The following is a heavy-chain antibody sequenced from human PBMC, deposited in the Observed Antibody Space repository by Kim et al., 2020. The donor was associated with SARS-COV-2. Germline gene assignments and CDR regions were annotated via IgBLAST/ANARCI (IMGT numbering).Heavy chain of an antibody. CDR1: GFTFSNAW. Sequence: GGSLRLSCAASGFTFSNAWMSWVRQAPGKGLEWVDRIKSKTDGGTTDYAAPVKGRFTISRDDSKNTLYLQMNSLKTEDTAVYYCTTLLRYFDWLAVKYYYYGMDVWGQGTTVTVSS. D-gene: IGHD3-9*01. CDR2: IKSKTDGGTT. J-gene: IGHJ6*02. V-gene: IGHV3-15*01. CDR3: TTLLRYFDWLAVKYYYYGMDV.